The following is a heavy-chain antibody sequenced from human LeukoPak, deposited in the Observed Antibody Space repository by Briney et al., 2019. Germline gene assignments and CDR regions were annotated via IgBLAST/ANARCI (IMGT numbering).Heavy chain of an antibody. J-gene: IGHJ4*02. Sequence: GGSLRLSCAASGFTFSSYSMNWVRQAPGKGLEWVSSISSSSYIYYADSVKGRFTISRDNAKNSLYLQMNSLRAEDTAVYYCAREGIQLWLKALDYWGQGTLVTVSS. CDR3: AREGIQLWLKALDY. CDR2: ISSSSYI. CDR1: GFTFSSYS. D-gene: IGHD5-18*01. V-gene: IGHV3-21*01.